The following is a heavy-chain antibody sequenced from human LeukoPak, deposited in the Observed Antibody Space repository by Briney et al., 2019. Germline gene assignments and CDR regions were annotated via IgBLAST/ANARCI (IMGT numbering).Heavy chain of an antibody. J-gene: IGHJ4*02. D-gene: IGHD3-10*01. CDR1: GFSFSVYW. Sequence: PGGSLRLSCAASGFSFSVYWMSWVRQTPGKGLQWVANIKQDGSDKNYVGSVRGRFTISRDNAKNSLFLQMNGLRAEDTAIYYCARDEGVPTNWRFDYWGQGTLVTVSS. CDR3: ARDEGVPTNWRFDY. V-gene: IGHV3-7*01. CDR2: IKQDGSDK.